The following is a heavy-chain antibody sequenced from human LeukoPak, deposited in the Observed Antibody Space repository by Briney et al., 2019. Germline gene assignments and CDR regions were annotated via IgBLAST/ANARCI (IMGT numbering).Heavy chain of an antibody. CDR1: GFTFRHYT. Sequence: GGSLRLSCAASGFTFRHYTVHWVRQAPGRGLEWVAVLSFDGAHKYYAESVKGRFTISRDNSNNTLFLQMDSLRIEDTALYYCVRARAGGLDYWGQGTLVTVSS. V-gene: IGHV3-30*04. CDR3: VRARAGGLDY. D-gene: IGHD3-16*01. CDR2: LSFDGAHK. J-gene: IGHJ4*02.